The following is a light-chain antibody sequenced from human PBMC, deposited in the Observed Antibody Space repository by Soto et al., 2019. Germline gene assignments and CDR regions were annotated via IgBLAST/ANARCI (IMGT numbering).Light chain of an antibody. V-gene: IGKV3-11*01. CDR3: QQRSNWPLT. J-gene: IGKJ4*01. Sequence: EIVLTQSPATLSLSPGERATLSCRASQSVSSYLAWYQQKPGQAPRLLIYDASNRATGIPARFSGSGSGTDFTLTISILAPEDFADYYCQQRSNWPLTFGGGTKVDIK. CDR2: DAS. CDR1: QSVSSY.